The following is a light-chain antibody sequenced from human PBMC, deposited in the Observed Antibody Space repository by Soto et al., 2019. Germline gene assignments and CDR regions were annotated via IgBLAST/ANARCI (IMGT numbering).Light chain of an antibody. V-gene: IGLV2-14*03. CDR2: EVS. CDR3: LSFTTTYTWV. Sequence: QSALAQPASVSGSPGQSITISCTGTSSDVGAYNYVSWYQQFSGKAPKLVIHEVSNRPSGISNRFSGSKSGNTASLTISGLQAEDEADYYCLSFTTTYTWVFGGGTKLTV. CDR1: SSDVGAYNY. J-gene: IGLJ3*02.